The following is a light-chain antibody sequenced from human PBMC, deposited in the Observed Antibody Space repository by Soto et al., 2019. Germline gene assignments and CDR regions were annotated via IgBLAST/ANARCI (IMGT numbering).Light chain of an antibody. J-gene: IGKJ1*01. V-gene: IGKV1-39*01. CDR3: QQSYSTPRT. Sequence: DIQMTQSPSSLSASVGDRVTITCRASQSISSFLNWYQQKPGKAPKLLIYAASSLQSGVPSRFNGSGSGTDFPLTIRSLQPEDFATYYCQQSYSTPRTFGQGTTVDIK. CDR1: QSISSF. CDR2: AAS.